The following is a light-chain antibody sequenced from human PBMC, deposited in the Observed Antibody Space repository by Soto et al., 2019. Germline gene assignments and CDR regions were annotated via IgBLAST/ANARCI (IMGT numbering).Light chain of an antibody. V-gene: IGLV2-14*03. J-gene: IGLJ1*01. CDR1: SSDVGSYDY. CDR2: DVN. CDR3: CAYSTSGTHV. Sequence: QSVLTQPASVSGSPGQSITFSCTGTSSDVGSYDYVSWHQQHPGKAPKLIIYDVNNRPSGVPSRFSGSKSGNTASLTISGLQTEDEADYYCCAYSTSGTHVFGTGTKLTAL.